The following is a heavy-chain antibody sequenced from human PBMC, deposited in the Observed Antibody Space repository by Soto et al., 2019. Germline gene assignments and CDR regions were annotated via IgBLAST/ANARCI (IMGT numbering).Heavy chain of an antibody. V-gene: IGHV1-69*02. J-gene: IGHJ3*02. CDR2: IIPILGIA. Sequence: VASVKVSCKASGGTFSSYTISWVRQAPGQGLEWMGRIIPILGIANYAQKFQGRVTITADKSTSTAYMELSSLRSEDTAVYYCARPNYYDSSGPVDAFDIWGQGAMVTVSS. CDR3: ARPNYYDSSGPVDAFDI. D-gene: IGHD3-22*01. CDR1: GGTFSSYT.